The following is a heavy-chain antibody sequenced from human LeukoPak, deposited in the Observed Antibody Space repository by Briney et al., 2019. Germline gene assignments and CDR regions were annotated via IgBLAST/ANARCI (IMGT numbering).Heavy chain of an antibody. V-gene: IGHV3-20*04. CDR3: XRNSGAGYYFYMDV. CDR1: GFTFDDYG. D-gene: IGHD3-10*01. CDR2: IKWNGGST. J-gene: IGHJ6*03. Sequence: GGSLRLSCAASGFTFDDYGMSWVRQAPGKGLEWVSGIKWNGGSTGYADSVKGRFTISRDNAKNSLYLQVNSLRAEDTALYYXXRNSGAGYYFYMDVWGKGTAVTVSS.